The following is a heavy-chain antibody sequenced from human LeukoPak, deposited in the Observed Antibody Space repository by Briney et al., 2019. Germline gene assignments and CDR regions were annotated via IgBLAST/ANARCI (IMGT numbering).Heavy chain of an antibody. D-gene: IGHD3-22*01. CDR2: ISSSGSTI. J-gene: IGHJ3*01. V-gene: IGHV3-11*01. CDR1: GFTFTDYF. CDR3: ARDYPDSSAGTVDV. Sequence: GGSLRLSCAASGFTFTDYFMSWIRQAPGRGLEGVAYISSSGSTIYYTDSVKGRFTISRANAKNALYLQMNSLTAEATAVYYCARDYPDSSAGTVDVWGQGTIVTVSS.